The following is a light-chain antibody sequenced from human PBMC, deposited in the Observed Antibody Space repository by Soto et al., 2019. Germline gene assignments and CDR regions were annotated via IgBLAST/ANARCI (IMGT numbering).Light chain of an antibody. J-gene: IGKJ2*01. V-gene: IGKV3-20*01. CDR2: GAS. CDR3: QQYGSSYT. CDR1: QSVSSSY. Sequence: EVVLTQSPGTLSLSPGERATISCRASQSVSSSYLAWYQQKPGQAPRLLIYGASSRATGIPDRFSGSWSGTDFTLTISRLEPEDFAVYYCQQYGSSYTFGQGTKLEIK.